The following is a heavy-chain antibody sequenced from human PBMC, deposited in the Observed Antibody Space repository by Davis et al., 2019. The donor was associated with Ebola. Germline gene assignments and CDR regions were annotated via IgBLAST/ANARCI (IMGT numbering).Heavy chain of an antibody. CDR2: VIPGDSDP. CDR1: GFGFRSHW. CDR3: ARALSDYGDPLMGY. J-gene: IGHJ4*02. D-gene: IGHD4-17*01. V-gene: IGHV5-51*01. Sequence: GESLKISCESSGFGFRSHWIGWVRQRPGKGLDWMGMVIPGDSDPVYSPSFQGQVTISVDTSTRTVHLQWSSLKASDTAMYYCARALSDYGDPLMGYWGQGTLVTVSS.